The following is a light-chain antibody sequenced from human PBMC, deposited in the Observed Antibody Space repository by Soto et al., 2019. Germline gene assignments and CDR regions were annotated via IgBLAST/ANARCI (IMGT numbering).Light chain of an antibody. CDR2: DVT. CDR3: SSYTGSSTHMV. CDR1: NSDVGGYNY. Sequence: QSALTQPASVSGSPGQSITISCTGTNSDVGGYNYVSWYQQHPGKAPKLMIYDVTNRPSGVSNRFSGSKSGNTASLTISGLQAEDEANYYCSSYTGSSTHMVFGGGTKLTVL. V-gene: IGLV2-14*01. J-gene: IGLJ2*01.